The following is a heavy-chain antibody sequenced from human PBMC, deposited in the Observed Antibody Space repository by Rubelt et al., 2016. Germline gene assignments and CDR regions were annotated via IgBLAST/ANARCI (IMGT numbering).Heavy chain of an antibody. Sequence: EVQLVESGGGLVQPGGSLRLSCAASGFTVSNYWMSWLRQAPGKGLEWVANSNQDGSEKYYVDSVKGRFTISRDSAKNLRYLQMDGLRVEDTAVYYCARDGSGWSAYWGQGTLVTVSA. V-gene: IGHV3-7*05. J-gene: IGHJ4*02. CDR1: GFTVSNYW. CDR2: SNQDGSEK. CDR3: ARDGSGWSAY. D-gene: IGHD6-19*01.